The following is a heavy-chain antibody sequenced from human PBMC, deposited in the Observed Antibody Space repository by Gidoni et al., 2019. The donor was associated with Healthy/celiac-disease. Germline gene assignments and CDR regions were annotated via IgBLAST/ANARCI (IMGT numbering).Heavy chain of an antibody. Sequence: EVQLLESGGGLVQPGGSLRLSCAASGFTCSSYAMSWVRQAPGKGLEWVSAISGSGGSTYYADSVKGRFTISRDNSKNTLYLQMNSLRAEDTAVYYCAKDSGYHPVRGGFDYWGQGTLVTVSS. CDR1: GFTCSSYA. CDR3: AKDSGYHPVRGGFDY. V-gene: IGHV3-23*01. J-gene: IGHJ4*02. D-gene: IGHD3-10*01. CDR2: ISGSGGST.